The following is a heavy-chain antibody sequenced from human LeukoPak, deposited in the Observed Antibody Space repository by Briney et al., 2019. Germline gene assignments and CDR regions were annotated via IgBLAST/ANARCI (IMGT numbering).Heavy chain of an antibody. CDR3: AKDPTHYRVWDDYDSTVLSY. D-gene: IGHD3-22*01. J-gene: IGHJ4*02. CDR1: GFTYSTYG. Sequence: GGSLRPSCAASGFTYSTYGMHWVRQAPGKGLEWVAFMPYDASNEYYADSVKGRFTISRDNSENTLYLQMNSLRAADTAVYYCAKDPTHYRVWDDYDSTVLSYWGQGTLVTVSS. V-gene: IGHV3-30*02. CDR2: MPYDASNE.